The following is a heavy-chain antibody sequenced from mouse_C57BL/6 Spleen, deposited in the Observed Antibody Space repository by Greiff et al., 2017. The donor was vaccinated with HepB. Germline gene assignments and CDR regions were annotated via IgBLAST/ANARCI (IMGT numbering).Heavy chain of an antibody. D-gene: IGHD2-2*01. V-gene: IGHV5-16*01. CDR2: INYDGSST. CDR1: GFTFSDYY. CDR3: ARASGYLFYYAMDD. Sequence: DVQLVESEGGLVQPGSSMKLSCTASGFTFSDYYMAWVRQVPEKGLEWVANINYDGSSTYYLDSLKSRFIISRDNAKNILYLQMSSLKSEDTATYYCARASGYLFYYAMDDWGQGTSVTVAS. J-gene: IGHJ4*01.